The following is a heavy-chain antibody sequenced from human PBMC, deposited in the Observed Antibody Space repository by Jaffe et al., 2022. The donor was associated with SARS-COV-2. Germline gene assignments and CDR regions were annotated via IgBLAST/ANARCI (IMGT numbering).Heavy chain of an antibody. CDR1: GFTFSSYD. V-gene: IGHV3-13*01. J-gene: IGHJ4*02. CDR3: ARGVTIFGVVHFDY. CDR2: IGTAGDT. D-gene: IGHD3-3*01. Sequence: EVQLVESGGGLVQPGGSLRLSCAASGFTFSSYDMHWVRQATGKGLEWVSAIGTAGDTYYPGSVKGRFTISRENAKNSLYLQMNSLRAGDTAVYYCARGVTIFGVVHFDYWGQGTLVTVSS.